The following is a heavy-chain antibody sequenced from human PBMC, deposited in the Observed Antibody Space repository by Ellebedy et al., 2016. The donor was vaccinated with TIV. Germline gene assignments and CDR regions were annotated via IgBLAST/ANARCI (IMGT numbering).Heavy chain of an antibody. D-gene: IGHD2-15*01. CDR2: IDWDDDK. Sequence: SGPTLVKPTQTLTLTCTFSGFSLSTSGMCVGWIRQPPGRALEWLALIDWDDDKYYNTSLQTRLTISKDTSQNQVVLTMTNMDPEDTATYYCARISCSGGSCYSGGPFDFWGQGIPVTVSS. V-gene: IGHV2-70*01. CDR3: ARISCSGGSCYSGGPFDF. CDR1: GFSLSTSGMC. J-gene: IGHJ4*02.